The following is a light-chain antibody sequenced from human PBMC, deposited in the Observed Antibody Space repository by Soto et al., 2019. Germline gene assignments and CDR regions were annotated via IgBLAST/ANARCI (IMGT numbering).Light chain of an antibody. V-gene: IGLV2-14*01. CDR1: RSDVGGYNY. CDR3: SSYTSSSTYV. CDR2: DVT. Sequence: QSAPTQPAPLSGSPGQANTISCTGTRSDVGGYNYVYWHQQHPGKAPKLMIYDVTNRPSGVSDRFSGSKSGNTASLTISGLQAEDEADYYCSSYTSSSTYVFGAGTKVT. J-gene: IGLJ1*01.